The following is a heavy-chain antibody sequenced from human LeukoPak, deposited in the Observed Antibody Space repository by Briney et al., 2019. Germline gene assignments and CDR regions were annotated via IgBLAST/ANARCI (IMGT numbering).Heavy chain of an antibody. CDR3: AGDCSGGSCYLNWFDP. CDR2: IKQDGSEK. CDR1: GFTVSSNY. J-gene: IGHJ5*02. D-gene: IGHD2-15*01. Sequence: GGSLRLSCAASGFTVSSNYMSWVRQAPGKGLEWVANIKQDGSEKYYVDSVKGRFTISRDNAKNSLYLQMNSLRAEDTAVYYCAGDCSGGSCYLNWFDPWGQGTLVTVSS. V-gene: IGHV3-7*01.